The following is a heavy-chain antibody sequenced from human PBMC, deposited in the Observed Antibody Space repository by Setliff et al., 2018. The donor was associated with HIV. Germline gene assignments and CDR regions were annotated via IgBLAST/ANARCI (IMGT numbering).Heavy chain of an antibody. CDR1: GFTFSDYY. V-gene: IGHV3-11*04. J-gene: IGHJ6*03. D-gene: IGHD1-26*01. Sequence: LRLSCAASGFTFSDYYMSWIRQAPGKGPEWVSYISSSGDTRYYADSVKGRFTISRDNAKNSLYVQMNSLRAEDTAVYYCASSVGTSLYYYYYMDVWGKGTTVTVSS. CDR3: ASSVGTSLYYYYYMDV. CDR2: ISSSGDTR.